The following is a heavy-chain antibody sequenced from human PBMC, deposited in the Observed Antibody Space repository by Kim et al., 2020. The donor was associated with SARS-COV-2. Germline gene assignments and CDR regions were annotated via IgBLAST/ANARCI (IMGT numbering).Heavy chain of an antibody. V-gene: IGHV3-23*01. CDR1: GFTFNNYA. CDR3: AKESRWASTRNYFDY. D-gene: IGHD2-2*01. CDR2: IAGGGQYT. J-gene: IGHJ4*02. Sequence: GGSLRLSCTASGFTFNNYAMSWVRQAPGKGLEWVSAIAGGGQYTYYAASVKGRFTISRDNSKNTLYLQMNSLRAGDTAVYYCAKESRWASTRNYFDYWGQGTLVSLSS.